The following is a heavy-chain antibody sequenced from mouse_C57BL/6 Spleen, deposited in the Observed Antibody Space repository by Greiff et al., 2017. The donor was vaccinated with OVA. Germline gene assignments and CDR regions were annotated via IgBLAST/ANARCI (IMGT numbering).Heavy chain of an antibody. V-gene: IGHV6-6*01. D-gene: IGHD1-1*01. CDR3: STTAVAPGGFDV. J-gene: IGHJ1*03. Sequence: EVKLEESGGGLVQPGGSMKLSCAASGFTFSDAWMDWVRQSPEKGLEWVAEIRNKANNHATYYAESVKGRFTISRDDSKSSVYLQMNSLRAEDTGIYYCSTTAVAPGGFDVWGTGTTVTVSS. CDR2: IRNKANNHAT. CDR1: GFTFSDAW.